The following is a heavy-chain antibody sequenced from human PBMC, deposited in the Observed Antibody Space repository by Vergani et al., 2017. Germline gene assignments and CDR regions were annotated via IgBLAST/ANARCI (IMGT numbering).Heavy chain of an antibody. V-gene: IGHV3-53*04. CDR3: AIGYLGSSWSYYFDY. D-gene: IGHD6-13*01. J-gene: IGHJ4*02. CDR1: GFTVSSNY. CDR2: IYSGGST. Sequence: EVQLVESGGGLVQPGGSLRLSCAASGFTVSSNYMSWVRQAPGKGLEWVSVIYSGGSTYYADSVKGRFTISRHNSKNTLYLQMNSLRAEDTAVYYCAIGYLGSSWSYYFDYWGQGTLVTVSS.